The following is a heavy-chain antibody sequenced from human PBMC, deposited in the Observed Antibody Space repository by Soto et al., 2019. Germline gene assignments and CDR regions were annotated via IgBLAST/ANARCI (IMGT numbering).Heavy chain of an antibody. CDR1: GYTFTNYY. D-gene: IGHD6-19*01. CDR3: ARESSDTQYFDY. J-gene: IGHJ4*02. V-gene: IGHV1-46*01. Sequence: QVQLEQSGAEVKTPGASMKVSCQASGYTFTNYYIHWVRQAPGQGLEWMGVSHVGPDTTMYAQKFQGRVTMTRDTSTSTVYMELSSLRSEDTAVYFCARESSDTQYFDYWGQGTLVTVSS. CDR2: SHVGPDTT.